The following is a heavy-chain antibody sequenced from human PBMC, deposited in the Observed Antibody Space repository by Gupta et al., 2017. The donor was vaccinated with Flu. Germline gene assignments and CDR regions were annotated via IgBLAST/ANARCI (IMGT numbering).Heavy chain of an antibody. J-gene: IGHJ4*02. D-gene: IGHD2-15*01. V-gene: IGHV3-23*01. CDR1: GFTFSRYS. Sequence: EVQLLESGGGLVQPGGSLRLSCAASGFTFSRYSMSWVRQAPGKGLEWVSGISTSGDSTYYADSVKGRFTISRDNSKSALYLQINSLRAEDTAVYYCAALPCGVSCYGLDDYWGQGTLVTVSS. CDR2: ISTSGDST. CDR3: AALPCGVSCYGLDDY.